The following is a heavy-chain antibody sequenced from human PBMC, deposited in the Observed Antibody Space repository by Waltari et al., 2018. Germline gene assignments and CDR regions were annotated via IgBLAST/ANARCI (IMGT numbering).Heavy chain of an antibody. CDR2: IWYDGSNK. Sequence: QVQLVESGGGVVQPGRSLRLSCAASGFTFSSYGLHWVRQAPGKGLEWVAVIWYDGSNKYYADSVKGRFTISRDNSKNTLYLQMNSLRAEDTAVYYCARDSSGYPIFDYWGQGTLVTVSS. D-gene: IGHD3-22*01. CDR3: ARDSSGYPIFDY. J-gene: IGHJ4*02. CDR1: GFTFSSYG. V-gene: IGHV3-33*01.